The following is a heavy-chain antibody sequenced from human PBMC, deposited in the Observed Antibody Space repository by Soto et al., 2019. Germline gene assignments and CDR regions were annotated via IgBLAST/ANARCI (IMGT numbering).Heavy chain of an antibody. V-gene: IGHV4-59*02. J-gene: IGHJ4*02. CDR3: ARGSRGNYFGSGTLPYYFDY. CDR2: IYYSGST. D-gene: IGHD3-10*01. CDR1: GGSGGSFSSYY. Sequence: SETLSLTCAVYGGSGGSFSSYYWSWIRQPPGKGLEWIGYIYYSGSTNYNPSLKSRVTISVDTSKNQFSLKLSSVTAADTAVYYCARGSRGNYFGSGTLPYYFDYWGQGTLVTVSS.